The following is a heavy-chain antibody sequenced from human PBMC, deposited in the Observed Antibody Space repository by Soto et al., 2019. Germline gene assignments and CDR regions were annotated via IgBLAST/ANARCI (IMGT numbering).Heavy chain of an antibody. Sequence: EVQLVESGGGLVQPGGSLRLSCAASGFTFSSYDMHWVRQATGKGLEWVSAIGTAGDTYYPGSVKGRFTISRENAKNSLYLQMNSLRAGDTAVYYCARAVKVRIAAAAWFDPWGQGTLVTVSS. CDR1: GFTFSSYD. CDR3: ARAVKVRIAAAAWFDP. J-gene: IGHJ5*02. CDR2: IGTAGDT. V-gene: IGHV3-13*04. D-gene: IGHD6-13*01.